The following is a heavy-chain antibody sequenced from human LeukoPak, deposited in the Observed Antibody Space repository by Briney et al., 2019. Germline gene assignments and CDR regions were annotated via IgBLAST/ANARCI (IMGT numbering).Heavy chain of an antibody. CDR2: IWYDGSTK. V-gene: IGHV3-33*01. J-gene: IGHJ3*02. CDR3: ARDGDLGNSGFFPTWMAFDI. Sequence: GGSLRLSCAASGFTFNNYGMHWVRQAPGKGLEWVAVIWYDGSTKYYEESVKGRFTISRDNSKSTLYLQMNSLRVGDTAVYYCARDGDLGNSGFFPTWMAFDIWGQGTMVTASS. CDR1: GFTFNNYG. D-gene: IGHD2/OR15-2a*01.